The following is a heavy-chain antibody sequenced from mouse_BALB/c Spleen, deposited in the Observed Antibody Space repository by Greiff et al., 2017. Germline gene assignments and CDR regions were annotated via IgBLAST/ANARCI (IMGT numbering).Heavy chain of an antibody. Sequence: EVQRVESGPGLVKPSQSLSLTCTVTGYSITSDDAWNWIRQFPGNKLEWMGYISYSGSTSYNPSLKSRISITRDTSKNQFFLQLNSVTTEDTATYYCATIYGPYAMDYWGQGTSVTVSS. V-gene: IGHV3-2*02. CDR2: ISYSGST. D-gene: IGHD1-1*02. CDR1: GYSITSDDA. CDR3: ATIYGPYAMDY. J-gene: IGHJ4*01.